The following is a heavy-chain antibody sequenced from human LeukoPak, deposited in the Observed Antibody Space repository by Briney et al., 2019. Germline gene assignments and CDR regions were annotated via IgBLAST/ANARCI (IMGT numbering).Heavy chain of an antibody. CDR1: GSTFNNYW. CDR2: IKQDGSVK. D-gene: IGHD6-6*01. J-gene: IGHJ5*01. CDR3: VRTSRSSSTDS. V-gene: IGHV3-7*01. Sequence: GGSLRLSCAASGSTFNNYWMSWVRQAPGKGLEWVANIKQDGSVKNYVDYMEGRFTISRDNAKNSLYLQMNGLRAEDTAVYYCVRTSRSSSTDSWGQGTLVTVSS.